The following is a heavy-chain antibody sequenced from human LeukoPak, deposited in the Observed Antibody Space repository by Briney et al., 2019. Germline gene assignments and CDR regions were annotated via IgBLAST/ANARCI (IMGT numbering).Heavy chain of an antibody. CDR2: IYYSGST. J-gene: IGHJ4*02. CDR3: AREVVTAKRFDY. CDR1: GGSISSGDYY. Sequence: SETLSLTCTVSGGSISSGDYYWSWIRQPPGKGLEGIGYIYYSGSTYYNPSLKSRVTISVDTSKNQFSLKLSSVTAADTAVYYCAREVVTAKRFDYWGQGTLVTVSS. V-gene: IGHV4-30-4*01. D-gene: IGHD2-21*02.